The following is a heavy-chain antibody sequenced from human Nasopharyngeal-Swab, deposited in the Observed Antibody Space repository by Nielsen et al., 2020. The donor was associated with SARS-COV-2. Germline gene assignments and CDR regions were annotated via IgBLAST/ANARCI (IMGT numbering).Heavy chain of an antibody. CDR2: IKQDGSET. Sequence: GESLKISCAGSGFTLSTYWMSWVRQTPGKGLEWVAIIKQDGSETYYVDSVRGRFTISRDNAKNSLSLVMTSLRADDTAVYYCAGGTGWLTDSWGQGTLVTVSS. D-gene: IGHD3-9*01. CDR1: GFTLSTYW. CDR3: AGGTGWLTDS. V-gene: IGHV3-7*03. J-gene: IGHJ4*02.